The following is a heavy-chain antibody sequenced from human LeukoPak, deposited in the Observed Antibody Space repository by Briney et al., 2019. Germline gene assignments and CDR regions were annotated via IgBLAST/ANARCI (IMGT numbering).Heavy chain of an antibody. CDR1: GYTFSMYG. J-gene: IGHJ4*02. D-gene: IGHD1-26*01. CDR2: ISTYGGST. V-gene: IGHV1-18*01. CDR3: ARPNEKGSGYYFDY. Sequence: GASVKVSCKASGYTFSMYGINWVRQAPGQGLEWMGWISTYGGSTNFAEKFQGRITVTTDTSTSTVYMELRSLRSDDTAVYYCARPNEKGSGYYFDYWGQGTLVTVSS.